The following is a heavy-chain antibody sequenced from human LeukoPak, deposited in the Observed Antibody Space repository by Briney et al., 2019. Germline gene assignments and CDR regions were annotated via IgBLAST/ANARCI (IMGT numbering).Heavy chain of an antibody. Sequence: GGSLRLSCTASGLALSNYWMIWVRQAPGKGLQWVAKIKQDGSEKYYVDSVKGRFTISRDNAENSLYLQMNSLRVEDTAVYYCAARSSGNPYFWGQGTLVTVSS. CDR1: GLALSNYW. CDR3: AARSSGNPYF. V-gene: IGHV3-7*03. J-gene: IGHJ4*02. CDR2: IKQDGSEK. D-gene: IGHD1-26*01.